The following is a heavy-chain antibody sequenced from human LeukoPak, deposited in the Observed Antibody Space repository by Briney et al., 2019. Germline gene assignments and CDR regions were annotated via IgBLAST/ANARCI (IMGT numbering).Heavy chain of an antibody. V-gene: IGHV4-34*01. Sequence: PSETLSLTCSVSDYSISYGYYWSWIRQPPGKGLEWIGEINHSGSTNYNPSLKSRVTISVDTSKNQFSLKLSSVTAADTAVYYCARLAARRNYYYYYYMDVWGKGTTVTISS. CDR1: DYSISYGYY. CDR3: ARLAARRNYYYYYYMDV. J-gene: IGHJ6*03. D-gene: IGHD2-15*01. CDR2: INHSGST.